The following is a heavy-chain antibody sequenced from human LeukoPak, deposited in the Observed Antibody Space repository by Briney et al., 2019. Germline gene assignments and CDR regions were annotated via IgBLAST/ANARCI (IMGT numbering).Heavy chain of an antibody. Sequence: GESLKISSKSSGYSFTDYWIGWVRQMPGKGLEWMGIIYPGDSDTRYSPSFQGQVTISADKSISTAYLQWSSLKASDTAMYFCARHKGVAGTSPFDYWGQGTLVTVSS. CDR1: GYSFTDYW. CDR3: ARHKGVAGTSPFDY. J-gene: IGHJ4*02. CDR2: IYPGDSDT. V-gene: IGHV5-51*01. D-gene: IGHD6-19*01.